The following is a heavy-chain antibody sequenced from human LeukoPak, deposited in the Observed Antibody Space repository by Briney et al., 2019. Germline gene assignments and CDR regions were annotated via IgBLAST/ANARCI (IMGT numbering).Heavy chain of an antibody. J-gene: IGHJ3*02. V-gene: IGHV3-48*03. Sequence: GGSLRLSCAASGFSVSSYEMNWVRQSPGKGLEWVSYISSSGSTIYYADSVKGRLTISRDNAKNSLYLQMNSLRAEDTAVYYCAREGALTMTKDAFDIWGQGTTVTVSS. CDR2: ISSSGSTI. CDR3: AREGALTMTKDAFDI. D-gene: IGHD4-17*01. CDR1: GFSVSSYE.